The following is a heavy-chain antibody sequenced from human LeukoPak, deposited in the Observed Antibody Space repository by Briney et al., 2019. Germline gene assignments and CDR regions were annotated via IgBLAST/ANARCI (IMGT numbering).Heavy chain of an antibody. CDR1: GYTFTGYY. Sequence: GASVKVSCKASGYTFTGYYMHWVRQAPGQGLEWMGWINPNSGGTNYAQKFQGRVTMTRDTSISTAYMELSRLRFDDTAVYYCARSYGSGSRTSQLDYWGQGTLVTVSS. D-gene: IGHD3-10*01. V-gene: IGHV1-2*02. CDR2: INPNSGGT. CDR3: ARSYGSGSRTSQLDY. J-gene: IGHJ4*02.